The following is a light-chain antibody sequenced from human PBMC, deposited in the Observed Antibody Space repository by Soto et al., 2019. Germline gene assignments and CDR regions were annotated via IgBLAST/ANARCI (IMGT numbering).Light chain of an antibody. V-gene: IGKV4-1*01. CDR1: QSVLYSSNNKNY. Sequence: DIVMTQSPDSLAVSLGEGATINCKSSQSVLYSSNNKNYLAWFQQKPGQPPKLLIYWASTRESGVPDRISGSGSVTDFTLTISSLQAEDVAVYYCQQYYTTPLTFGGGTKVEIK. CDR2: WAS. J-gene: IGKJ4*01. CDR3: QQYYTTPLT.